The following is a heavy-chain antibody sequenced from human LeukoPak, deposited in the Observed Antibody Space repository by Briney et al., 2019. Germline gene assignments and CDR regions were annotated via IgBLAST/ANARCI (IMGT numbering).Heavy chain of an antibody. CDR2: ISGSPGST. CDR3: AKDSEPVQLWFPFDY. J-gene: IGHJ4*02. CDR1: GFTFSSYA. Sequence: GSLRLSCAASGFTFSSYAMSWVRQAPGKGLEWVSAISGSPGSTYYADSVKGRFTISRDNSKNTRYLQMNSLRAEDTAVYHCAKDSEPVQLWFPFDYWGQGTLVTVSS. D-gene: IGHD5-18*01. V-gene: IGHV3-23*01.